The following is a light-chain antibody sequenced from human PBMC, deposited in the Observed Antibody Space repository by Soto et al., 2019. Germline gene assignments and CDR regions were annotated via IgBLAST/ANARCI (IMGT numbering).Light chain of an antibody. V-gene: IGKV1-27*01. Sequence: DIQMTQSPSSLSASVGDKVTITCRASQGISNYLAWYQQKPGKVPTLLIYSASTLQSVVTSRFSGSGSGTAFTLTISSLQPEDVATYYCQRYDSAPWTFGQGTKVEIK. CDR2: SAS. J-gene: IGKJ1*01. CDR1: QGISNY. CDR3: QRYDSAPWT.